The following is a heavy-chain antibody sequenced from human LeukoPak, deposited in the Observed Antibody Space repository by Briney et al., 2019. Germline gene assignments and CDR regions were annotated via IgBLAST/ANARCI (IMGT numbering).Heavy chain of an antibody. CDR3: APTNSFDY. D-gene: IGHD2-8*01. J-gene: IGHJ4*02. CDR2: ISGSGGST. CDR1: EFSVGSNY. Sequence: GGSLRLSCAASEFSVGSNYMTWVRQAPGKGLEWVSAISGSGGSTYYADSVKGRFTISRDNSKNTLYLQMNSLRAEDTAVYYCAPTNSFDYWGQGTLVTVSS. V-gene: IGHV3-23*01.